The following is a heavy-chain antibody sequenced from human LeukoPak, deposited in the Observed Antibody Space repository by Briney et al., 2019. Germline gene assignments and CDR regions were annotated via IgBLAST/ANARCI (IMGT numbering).Heavy chain of an antibody. CDR1: GFTFSSYS. CDR3: AREVSPTYYYDSSGYFPLGY. Sequence: GGSLRLSCAASGFTFSSYSMNWVRQAPGKGLEWVSSISSSSCYIYYADSVKGRFTISRDNAKNSLYLQMNSLRAEDTAVYYCAREVSPTYYYDSSGYFPLGYWGQGTLVTVSS. J-gene: IGHJ4*02. V-gene: IGHV3-21*01. CDR2: ISSSSCYI. D-gene: IGHD3-22*01.